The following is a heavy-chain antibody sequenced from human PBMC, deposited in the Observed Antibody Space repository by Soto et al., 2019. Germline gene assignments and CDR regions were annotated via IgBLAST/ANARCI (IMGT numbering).Heavy chain of an antibody. D-gene: IGHD1-1*01. V-gene: IGHV3-11*01. Sequence: QVQLVESGGGLVKPGGSLRLSCAASGFSFSDYYMSWIRQAPGKGLERISYISTSGSTLFYADSVKGRFTISRDNARNSLYLQISSLRAEDTAVYYCVRISVRPRAIRTAPGRWYFDLLGRGALATVSS. J-gene: IGHJ2*01. CDR2: ISTSGSTL. CDR1: GFSFSDYY. CDR3: VRISVRPRAIRTAPGRWYFDL.